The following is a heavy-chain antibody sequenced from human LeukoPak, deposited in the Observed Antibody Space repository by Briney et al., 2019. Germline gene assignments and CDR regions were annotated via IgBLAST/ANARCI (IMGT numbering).Heavy chain of an antibody. D-gene: IGHD3-16*01. CDR2: IIPIFGTA. CDR1: GGTFSSYA. V-gene: IGHV1-69*05. J-gene: IGHJ4*02. CDR3: ARGEGSIFNTFGTLDY. Sequence: GASVKVSCKASGGTFSSYAISWVRQAPGQGLEWMGGIIPIFGTANYAQKFQGRVTITTDESTSTAYMELSSLRSEDTAVYYCARGEGSIFNTFGTLDYWGQGTLVTVSS.